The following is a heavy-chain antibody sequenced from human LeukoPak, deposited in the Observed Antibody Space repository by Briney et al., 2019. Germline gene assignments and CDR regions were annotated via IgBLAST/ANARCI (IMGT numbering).Heavy chain of an antibody. D-gene: IGHD3-22*01. CDR3: ARAPVHYYDSSDYYYVGESYFDC. CDR2: ISSSSRYI. Sequence: GGSLRLSCSASGFTFSTYSMNWVRQAPGKGLEWVSSISSSSRYIYYADSVKGRFTISRDNAKNSLYLQMKSLRAEDTAVYYCARAPVHYYDSSDYYYVGESYFDCWGQGTLVTVSS. CDR1: GFTFSTYS. J-gene: IGHJ4*02. V-gene: IGHV3-21*01.